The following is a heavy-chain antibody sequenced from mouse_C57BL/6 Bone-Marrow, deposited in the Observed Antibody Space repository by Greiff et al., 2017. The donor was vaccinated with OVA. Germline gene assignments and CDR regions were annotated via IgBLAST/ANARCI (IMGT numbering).Heavy chain of an antibody. CDR2: ISYDGSN. V-gene: IGHV3-6*01. Sequence: EVQLVESGPGLVKPSQSLSLTCSVTGYSITSGYYWNWIRQFPGNKLEWMGYISYDGSNNYNPSLKNRISITRDTSKNQFFLKLNSVTTEDTATYYCARDEALYFDYWGQGTTLTVSS. CDR1: GYSITSGYY. J-gene: IGHJ2*01. CDR3: ARDEALYFDY.